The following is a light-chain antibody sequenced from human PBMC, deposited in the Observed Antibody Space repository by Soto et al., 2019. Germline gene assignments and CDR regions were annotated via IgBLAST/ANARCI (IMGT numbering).Light chain of an antibody. Sequence: QSALTQPASVSGSPGQSITISCTGTSGDIGAYNFVSWYQQHPGKAPKLMLYDVNIRPSGVSNRFSGSKSGNTASLTISGLQAEDEADYYCTSWTTSTTMIFGGGTKVTVL. CDR1: SGDIGAYNF. J-gene: IGLJ2*01. V-gene: IGLV2-14*03. CDR3: TSWTTSTTMI. CDR2: DVN.